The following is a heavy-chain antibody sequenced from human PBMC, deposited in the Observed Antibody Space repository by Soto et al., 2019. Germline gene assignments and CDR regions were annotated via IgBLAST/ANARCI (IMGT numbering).Heavy chain of an antibody. CDR1: GFSLSNARMG. Sequence: QVTLKESGPVLVKPTETLTLTCTVSGFSLSNARMGVSWIRQPPGKALEWLAHIFSNDEQSYSTSLKNRLTIPQDTSNSQVVLPMPNMDPVDTATYYCARHGRGVGARPLDYWGQGTLVTVSS. V-gene: IGHV2-26*01. J-gene: IGHJ4*02. CDR3: ARHGRGVGARPLDY. CDR2: IFSNDEQ. D-gene: IGHD1-26*01.